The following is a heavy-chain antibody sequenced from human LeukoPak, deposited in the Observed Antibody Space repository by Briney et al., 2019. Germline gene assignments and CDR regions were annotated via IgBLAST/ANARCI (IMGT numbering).Heavy chain of an antibody. J-gene: IGHJ6*03. CDR2: IYYSGST. CDR1: GGSISSSSYY. Sequence: SETLSLTCTVSGGSISSSSYYWGWIRQPPGKGLEWIGSIYYSGSTYYNPSLKSRVTMSVDTSKNQFSLKLSSVTAADTAVYYCAREQAWKYLQRGYYYYMDVWGKGTTVTVSS. D-gene: IGHD1-7*01. CDR3: AREQAWKYLQRGYYYYMDV. V-gene: IGHV4-39*07.